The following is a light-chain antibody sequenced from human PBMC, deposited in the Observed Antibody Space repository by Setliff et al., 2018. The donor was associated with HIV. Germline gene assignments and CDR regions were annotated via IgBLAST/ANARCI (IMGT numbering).Light chain of an antibody. Sequence: NFMLTQPHSVSESPGKTVTISCTRSSGSTASNFVQWYQQRPGSSPTTVIYEDNQRPSGVPDRFSGSIDSSSNSVSLTISGLKTEDEADYYCQSFDSSNHVIFGGGTKVTVL. V-gene: IGLV6-57*01. J-gene: IGLJ2*01. CDR1: SGSTASNF. CDR3: QSFDSSNHVI. CDR2: EDN.